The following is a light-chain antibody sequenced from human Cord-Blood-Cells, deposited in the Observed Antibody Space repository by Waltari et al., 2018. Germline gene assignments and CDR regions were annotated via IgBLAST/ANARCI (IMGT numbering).Light chain of an antibody. V-gene: IGLV2-23*01. CDR1: SSDVGSYNL. J-gene: IGLJ1*01. Sequence: QSALTQPASVSGSPGQSITISCTGTSSDVGSYNLVSWYQQHPGKAPKLMIYEGSKRPSGVSNRFSGSKAGNTACLTSSGLQAEDEADYYCCSYAGSSTYVFGTGTKVTVL. CDR3: CSYAGSSTYV. CDR2: EGS.